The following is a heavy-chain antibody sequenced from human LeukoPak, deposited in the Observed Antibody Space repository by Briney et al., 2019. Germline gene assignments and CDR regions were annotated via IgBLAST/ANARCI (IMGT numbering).Heavy chain of an antibody. CDR3: ARLSKGRYFDYIFDY. V-gene: IGHV4-39*01. Sequence: ETLSLTCTVSGGSVSSTEFYWGWIRQPPGKGLQWIGNIYYTGSTYYNPSLNSRVTMSADTSQNQISLKMTSVTAADTAVYYCARLSKGRYFDYIFDYWGQGTLVTVSS. J-gene: IGHJ4*02. CDR1: GGSVSSTEFY. CDR2: IYYTGST. D-gene: IGHD3-9*01.